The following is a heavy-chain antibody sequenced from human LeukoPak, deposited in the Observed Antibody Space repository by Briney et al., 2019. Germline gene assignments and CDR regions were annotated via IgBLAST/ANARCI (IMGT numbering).Heavy chain of an antibody. Sequence: GGSLRLSCAASGFTLSSYSMNWVRQAPGKGLEWVSSISRSSAYIYYADSVKGRFTISRDNAKNSLYLQMNSLRAEDTAVYYCASRYSSSWYYYYYYMDVWGKGTTVTVSS. CDR2: ISRSSAYI. D-gene: IGHD6-13*01. CDR1: GFTLSSYS. J-gene: IGHJ6*03. V-gene: IGHV3-21*01. CDR3: ASRYSSSWYYYYYYMDV.